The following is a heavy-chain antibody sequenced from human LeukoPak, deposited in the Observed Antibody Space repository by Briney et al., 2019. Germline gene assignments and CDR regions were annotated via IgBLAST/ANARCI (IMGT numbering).Heavy chain of an antibody. Sequence: SGGSLRLACAASGFTFSSYGMHWVRQAPGKGLEWVAFIRHDGSIKNYADSVKGRSTISRDNSKNTLYLQMNSLRAEDTAVYYCAKDSLADIDYWGQGTLVTVSS. D-gene: IGHD3-16*01. V-gene: IGHV3-30*02. CDR3: AKDSLADIDY. CDR1: GFTFSSYG. CDR2: IRHDGSIK. J-gene: IGHJ4*02.